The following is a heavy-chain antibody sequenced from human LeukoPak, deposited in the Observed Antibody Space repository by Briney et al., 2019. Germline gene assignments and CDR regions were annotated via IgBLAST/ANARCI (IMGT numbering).Heavy chain of an antibody. CDR1: GGSISSGGYS. J-gene: IGHJ4*02. CDR2: IYHSGSN. V-gene: IGHV4-30-2*01. CDR3: ARGIAAAGGQSYFGY. D-gene: IGHD6-13*01. Sequence: PSGTLCLTCAVSGGSISSGGYSWSWIRQPPGRGLEWIGYIYHSGSNYYNPSLKRRVTISVDRTKNQFSLKLSSVTAADTAVYYCARGIAAAGGQSYFGYWGQGTLVTISS.